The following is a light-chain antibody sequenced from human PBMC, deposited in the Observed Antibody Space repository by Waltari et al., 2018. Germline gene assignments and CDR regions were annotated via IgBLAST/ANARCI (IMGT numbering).Light chain of an antibody. CDR3: QSYDSSLSGWV. Sequence: QSVLTQPPSVSGAPGQRVTISCTGSSSNIGAGSDVHWYQHLPGTAPKLVIYGNSNRPSGVPDRFSGSKSGTSASLAITGLQAEDEADYYCQSYDSSLSGWVFGGGTKLTVL. V-gene: IGLV1-40*01. CDR1: SSNIGAGSD. CDR2: GNS. J-gene: IGLJ3*02.